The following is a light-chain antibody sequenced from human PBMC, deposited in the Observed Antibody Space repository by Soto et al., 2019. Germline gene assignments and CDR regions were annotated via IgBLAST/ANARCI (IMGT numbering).Light chain of an antibody. J-gene: IGLJ1*01. CDR1: SSDVGGYNY. CDR3: CSYAGSYTSLYV. CDR2: DVS. Sequence: HSALTQPRSVSGSPGRSVTISCTGTSSDVGGYNYVSWYQQHPGKAPKLMIYDVSKRPSGVPDRFSGPKSGNTASLTISGLQAEDEADYYCCSYAGSYTSLYVFGTGTKVTVL. V-gene: IGLV2-11*01.